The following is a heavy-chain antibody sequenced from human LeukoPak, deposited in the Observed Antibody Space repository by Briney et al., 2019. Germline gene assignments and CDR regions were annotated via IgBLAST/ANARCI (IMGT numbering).Heavy chain of an antibody. Sequence: ASVMVSCKTSGYRFNAYGISWVRQAPGQGLEWMGWINPNSGGTNYAQKFQGRVTMTRDTSISTAYMELSRLRSDDTAVYYCARVGYCGSTGCYMGMRSFDYWGQGTLVTVSS. V-gene: IGHV1-2*02. CDR3: ARVGYCGSTGCYMGMRSFDY. J-gene: IGHJ4*02. CDR1: GYRFNAYG. CDR2: INPNSGGT. D-gene: IGHD2-2*02.